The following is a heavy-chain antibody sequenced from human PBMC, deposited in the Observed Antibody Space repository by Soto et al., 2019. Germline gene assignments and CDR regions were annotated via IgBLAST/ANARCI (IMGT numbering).Heavy chain of an antibody. CDR2: ISYSGST. CDR3: ARDSNSDEAFDI. J-gene: IGHJ3*02. V-gene: IGHV4-59*01. CDR1: GGSISTYT. D-gene: IGHD1-1*01. Sequence: QVQLQESGPGLVKPSETLSLNCTVSGGSISTYTRNWIRQSPGKGLDWIGSISYSGSTMYNPSLQSRATISVDRSKNQLSLNLSSVTAADMAKCCCARDSNSDEAFDIWGLGTRVTVSS.